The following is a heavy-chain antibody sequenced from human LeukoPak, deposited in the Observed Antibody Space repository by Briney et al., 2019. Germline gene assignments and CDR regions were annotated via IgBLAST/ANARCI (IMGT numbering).Heavy chain of an antibody. Sequence: SVKVSCKASGGTFSSYAISWVRQAPGQGLEWMGRIIPILGIANYAQKFQGRVTITVDKSTSTAYMELSSLRSEDTAVYYCARGFISYGGNLSYYFDYWGQGTLVTVSS. D-gene: IGHD4-23*01. J-gene: IGHJ4*02. CDR2: IIPILGIA. CDR1: GGTFSSYA. V-gene: IGHV1-69*04. CDR3: ARGFISYGGNLSYYFDY.